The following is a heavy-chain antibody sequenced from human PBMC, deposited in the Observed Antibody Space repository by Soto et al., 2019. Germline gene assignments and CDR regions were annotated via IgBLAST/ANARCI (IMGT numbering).Heavy chain of an antibody. V-gene: IGHV4-4*02. J-gene: IGHJ4*02. CDR3: ARSRRSGYYYGVDY. D-gene: IGHD3-22*01. CDR2: IYHSGST. CDR1: GGSISSSNW. Sequence: SETLSLTCAVPGGSISSSNWWSWVRQPPGKGLEWIGEIYHSGSTNYNPSLKSRVTISVDKSKNQFSLKLSSVTAADTAVYYCARSRRSGYYYGVDYWGQGTLVTVSS.